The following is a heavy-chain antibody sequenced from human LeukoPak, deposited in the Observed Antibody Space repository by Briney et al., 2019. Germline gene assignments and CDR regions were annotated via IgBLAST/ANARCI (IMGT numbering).Heavy chain of an antibody. CDR2: INHSGST. V-gene: IGHV4-34*01. Sequence: SETLSLTCAVYGGSFSGYYWSWIRQPPGKGLEWIEEINHSGSTNYNPSLKSRVTISVDTSKNQFSLKLSSVTAADTAVYYCARASIAVAGLDYWGQGTLVTVSS. CDR3: ARASIAVAGLDY. CDR1: GGSFSGYY. J-gene: IGHJ4*02. D-gene: IGHD6-19*01.